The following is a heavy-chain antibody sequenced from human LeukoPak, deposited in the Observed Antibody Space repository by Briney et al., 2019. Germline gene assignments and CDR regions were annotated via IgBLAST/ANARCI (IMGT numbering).Heavy chain of an antibody. J-gene: IGHJ3*02. CDR2: IYSGGST. D-gene: IGHD5-12*01. CDR1: GFTVSSNY. Sequence: GGSLRLSCAASGFTVSSNYMSWVRQAPGKGLEWVSVIYSGGSTYYADSVKGRFTISRDNSKNMVDLQMNSLRPEDTAVYYCAKGLGSGYESGAFDIWGQGTMVTVSS. V-gene: IGHV3-53*05. CDR3: AKGLGSGYESGAFDI.